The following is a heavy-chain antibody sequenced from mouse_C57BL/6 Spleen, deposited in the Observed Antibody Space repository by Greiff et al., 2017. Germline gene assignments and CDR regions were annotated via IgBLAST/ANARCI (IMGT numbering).Heavy chain of an antibody. CDR2: INPGSGGT. CDR3: ARKTGLYYFDY. D-gene: IGHD3-3*01. Sequence: QVHVKQSGAELVRPGTSVKVSCKASGYAFTNYLIEWVKQRPGQGLEWIGVINPGSGGTNYNEKFKGKATLTADKSSSTAYMQLSSLSSEDYAVYFCARKTGLYYFDYWGQGTTLTVSS. CDR1: GYAFTNYL. J-gene: IGHJ2*01. V-gene: IGHV1-54*01.